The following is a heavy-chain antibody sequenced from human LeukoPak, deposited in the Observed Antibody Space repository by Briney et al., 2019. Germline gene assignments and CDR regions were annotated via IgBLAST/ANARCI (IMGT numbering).Heavy chain of an antibody. CDR1: GFTSSPHW. CDR2: INSVGSRT. CDR3: TSDKVDTTLEIDY. J-gene: IGHJ4*02. V-gene: IGHV3-74*01. D-gene: IGHD5-18*01. Sequence: GGSLRLSCAASGFTSSPHWMHWVRQAPGKGLVWVSRINSVGSRTDYADSVKGRFTISRDNARNTLYLQMNSLRAEDTAVYYCTSDKVDTTLEIDYWGQGTLVTVSS.